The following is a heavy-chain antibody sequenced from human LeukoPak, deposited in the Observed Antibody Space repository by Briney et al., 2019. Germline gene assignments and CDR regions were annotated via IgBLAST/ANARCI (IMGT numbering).Heavy chain of an antibody. V-gene: IGHV3-7*03. Sequence: GGSLRLSCAASEFNFRNYWMSWVRQAPGKGLEWVANIKQDGSDRYYVDSVKGRFTISRDNAKNSLYLQTNSLRDEDTAVYYCARDSAAHGGFWGQGTPVIVSS. CDR3: ARDSAAHGGF. CDR1: EFNFRNYW. J-gene: IGHJ4*02. D-gene: IGHD6-25*01. CDR2: IKQDGSDR.